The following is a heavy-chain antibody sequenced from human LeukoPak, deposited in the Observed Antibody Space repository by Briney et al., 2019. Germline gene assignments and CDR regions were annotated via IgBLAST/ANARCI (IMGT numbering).Heavy chain of an antibody. D-gene: IGHD3-9*01. CDR1: GFTFSSYW. CDR2: IKQDGSEK. J-gene: IGHJ6*03. V-gene: IGHV3-7*01. CDR3: ARDFVNDKGYFDWLLSHYYYYYMDV. Sequence: GGSLRLSCAASGFTFSSYWMSWVRQAPGKGLEWVANIKQDGSEKYYVDSVKGRFTISRDNAKNSLYLQMNSLRAEDTAVYYCARDFVNDKGYFDWLLSHYYYYYMDVWGKGTTVTISS.